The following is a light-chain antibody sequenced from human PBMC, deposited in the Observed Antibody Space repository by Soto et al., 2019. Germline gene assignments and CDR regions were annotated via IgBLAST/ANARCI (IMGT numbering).Light chain of an antibody. CDR2: EVS. V-gene: IGKV3-15*01. J-gene: IGKJ5*01. CDR3: QQYNTWPPIT. CDR1: QSVTSK. Sequence: EIVMTQSRATLSVSPGESATLSCRASQSVTSKLAWYQQKPGQAPRLLIYEVSTRATGVPARFSGSGSGTEFTLDISSLQSEDFAVYYCQQYNTWPPITFGQGTRLEIK.